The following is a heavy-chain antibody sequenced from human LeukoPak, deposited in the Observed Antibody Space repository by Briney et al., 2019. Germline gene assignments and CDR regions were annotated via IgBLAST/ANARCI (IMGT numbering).Heavy chain of an antibody. CDR3: AKDISTVPAATFDY. D-gene: IGHD2-2*01. V-gene: IGHV3-30*04. CDR2: ISYDGSNK. Sequence: PGGSLRLSCAVSGFTFSSYAMHWVRQAPGKGLEWVAVISYDGSNKYYADSVKGRSTISRDNAKNSLYLQMNSLRAEDTALYYCAKDISTVPAATFDYWGQGTLVTVSS. CDR1: GFTFSSYA. J-gene: IGHJ4*02.